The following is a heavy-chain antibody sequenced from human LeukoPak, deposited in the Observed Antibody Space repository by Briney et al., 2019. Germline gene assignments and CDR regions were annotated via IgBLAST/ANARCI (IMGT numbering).Heavy chain of an antibody. CDR1: GYTFTSYG. CDR3: ARDQGDYYDSSGYYYDLDY. D-gene: IGHD3-22*01. CDR2: ISAYNGNT. Sequence: ASVKVSCKASGYTFTSYGISWVRQAPGQGLEWMGWISAYNGNTHYAQKLQGRVTMTTDTSTSTAYMELRSLRSDDTAVYYCARDQGDYYDSSGYYYDLDYWGQGTLVTVSS. J-gene: IGHJ4*02. V-gene: IGHV1-18*01.